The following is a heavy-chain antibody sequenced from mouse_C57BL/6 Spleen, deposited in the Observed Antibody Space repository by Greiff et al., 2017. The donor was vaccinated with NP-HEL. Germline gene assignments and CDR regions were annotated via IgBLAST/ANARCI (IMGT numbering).Heavy chain of an antibody. V-gene: IGHV1-82*01. J-gene: IGHJ4*01. Sequence: QVQLKESGPELVKPGASVKISCKASGYAFSSSWMNWVKQRPGKGLEWIGRIYPGDGDTNYNGKFKGKATLTADKSSSTAYMQLSSLTSEDSAVYFCARWLLRSSYYAMDYWGQGTSVTVSS. CDR3: ARWLLRSSYYAMDY. CDR2: IYPGDGDT. CDR1: GYAFSSSW. D-gene: IGHD2-3*01.